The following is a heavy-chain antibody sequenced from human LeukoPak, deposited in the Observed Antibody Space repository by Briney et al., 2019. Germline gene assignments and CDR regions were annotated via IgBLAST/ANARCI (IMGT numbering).Heavy chain of an antibody. Sequence: ASVKVSCKASGYTFTSYAMHWVRQAPGQRLEWMGWINAGNGNTKYSQKFQGRVTITRDTSASTAYMELSSLRSEDTAVYYCAREPLVVDNWFDPWGQGTLVTVSS. V-gene: IGHV1-3*01. D-gene: IGHD2-15*01. J-gene: IGHJ5*02. CDR2: INAGNGNT. CDR3: AREPLVVDNWFDP. CDR1: GYTFTSYA.